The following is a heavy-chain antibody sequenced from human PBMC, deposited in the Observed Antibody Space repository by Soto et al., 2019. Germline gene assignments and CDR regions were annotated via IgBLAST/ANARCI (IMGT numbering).Heavy chain of an antibody. D-gene: IGHD3-22*01. Sequence: SETLSLTCTVSGVSISSGDYYWSWIRQTPGKGLEWIGYIYYSENTYYNPSLKSRVAISGDTSKKEFSLKLNSVTAADTAMYYCAALPYYYDSRALLGAFDIWGQGTMVTVSS. J-gene: IGHJ3*02. CDR3: AALPYYYDSRALLGAFDI. CDR1: GVSISSGDYY. CDR2: IYYSENT. V-gene: IGHV4-30-4*02.